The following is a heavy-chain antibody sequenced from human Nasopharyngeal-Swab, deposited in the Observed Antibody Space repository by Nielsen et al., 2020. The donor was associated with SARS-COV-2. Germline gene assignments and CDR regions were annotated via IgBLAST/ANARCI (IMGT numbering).Heavy chain of an antibody. J-gene: IGHJ4*02. V-gene: IGHV3-23*01. Sequence: GESLKISCAASGFSITTYGMTWVRQAPGKGLEWISGISELGTGTYYADSVKGRFTISRDNSKNTLYLQMNSLRAEDTAVYYCARYDDYYDSSGYAYWGQGTLVTVSS. CDR2: ISELGTGT. CDR1: GFSITTYG. CDR3: ARYDDYYDSSGYAY. D-gene: IGHD3-22*01.